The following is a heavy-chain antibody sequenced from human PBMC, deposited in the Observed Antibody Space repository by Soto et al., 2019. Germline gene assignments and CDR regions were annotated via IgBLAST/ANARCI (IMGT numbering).Heavy chain of an antibody. D-gene: IGHD3-22*01. CDR3: AIRASYYDSSGYFDY. CDR1: VFTFSSYW. V-gene: IGHV3-74*01. J-gene: IGHJ4*02. Sequence: PGGSLRLSCAASVFTFSSYWMHWVRQAPGKGLVWVSRINSDESSTSYADSVKGRFTISRDNAKNTLYLQMNSLRAEDTAVYYCAIRASYYDSSGYFDYWGQGTLVTVSS. CDR2: INSDESST.